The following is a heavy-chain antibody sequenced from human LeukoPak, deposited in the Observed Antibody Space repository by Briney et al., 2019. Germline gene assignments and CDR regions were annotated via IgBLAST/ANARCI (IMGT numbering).Heavy chain of an antibody. Sequence: PSETLSLTCTVSGGSVSGSSYSWGWIRQPPGKGLEWIGTIYYSGSTYYNPSLKSRVTISVDTSRSQFSLKLSSVTAADTAVYYCTGGACSGGSCSYYYYGMGVWGQGTTVTVSS. V-gene: IGHV4-39*01. CDR2: IYYSGST. J-gene: IGHJ6*02. D-gene: IGHD2-15*01. CDR1: GGSVSGSSYS. CDR3: TGGACSGGSCSYYYYGMGV.